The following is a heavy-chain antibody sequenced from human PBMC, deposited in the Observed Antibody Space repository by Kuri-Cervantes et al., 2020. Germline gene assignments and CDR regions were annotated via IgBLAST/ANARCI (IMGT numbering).Heavy chain of an antibody. CDR2: ISGSGGST. J-gene: IGHJ5*02. CDR1: GFTFSSYA. V-gene: IGHV3-23*01. CDR3: AKSYSSSLMGRFDP. D-gene: IGHD6-13*01. Sequence: GESLKISCAASGFTFSSYAMSWVRQAPGKGLEWVSAISGSGGSTYYADSVKGRFTISRDNSKNTRYLQMNSLRVEDTAVYFCAKSYSSSLMGRFDPWGQGTLVTVSS.